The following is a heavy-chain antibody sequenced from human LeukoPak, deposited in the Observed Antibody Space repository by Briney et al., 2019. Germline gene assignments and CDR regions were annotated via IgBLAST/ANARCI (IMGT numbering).Heavy chain of an antibody. CDR1: GYSFTSYG. V-gene: IGHV1-18*01. J-gene: IGHJ5*02. D-gene: IGHD5-24*01. CDR2: ISAFNGDT. CDR3: ARPTPQRGFDP. Sequence: ASVNVSCKTSGYSFTSYGISWVRQAPGQGLEWMGWISAFNGDTRYAQKLQGRVTMTTDTSASPAYMEPRSLTSHDTAVYSCARPTPQRGFDPWGQGTLVTVSS.